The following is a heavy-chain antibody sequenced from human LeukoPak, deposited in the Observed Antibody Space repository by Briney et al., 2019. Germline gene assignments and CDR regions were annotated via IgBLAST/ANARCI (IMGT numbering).Heavy chain of an antibody. CDR2: ISRSGSST. J-gene: IGHJ6*02. V-gene: IGHV3-23*01. CDR1: GFTFSSYA. CDR3: AKDKGWGYSAYDCYGMDV. D-gene: IGHD1-26*01. Sequence: GGSLRLSCAASGFTFSSYAMSWVRQAPGKGLEWVSAISRSGSSTHYADSVKGRFTISRDNSKNTLYPQMNSLRAEDTAVYYCAKDKGWGYSAYDCYGMDVWGQGTTVTVSS.